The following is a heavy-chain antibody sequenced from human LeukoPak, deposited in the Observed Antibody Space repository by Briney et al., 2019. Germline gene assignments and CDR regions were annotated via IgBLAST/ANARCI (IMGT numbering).Heavy chain of an antibody. J-gene: IGHJ4*02. V-gene: IGHV1-46*01. CDR3: ARHPSPQLHHFDY. Sequence: ASVKVSCKASGYTFTGYYMHWVRQAPGQGLEWMGWINPTGDSTSYAQSFQARVTMTRDTSTNTVHMELSSLRSEDTAVYYCARHPSPQLHHFDYWGQGTLVTVSS. CDR1: GYTFTGYY. D-gene: IGHD2-2*01. CDR2: INPTGDST.